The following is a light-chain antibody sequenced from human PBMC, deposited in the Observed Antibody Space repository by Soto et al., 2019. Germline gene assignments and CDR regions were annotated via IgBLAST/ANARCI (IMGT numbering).Light chain of an antibody. CDR3: HQRNYWQRT. J-gene: IGKJ5*01. V-gene: IGKV3-11*01. CDR1: QSVSSY. Sequence: EIVLTQSPGALSLSPGERATLSCRASQSVSSYLAWYHQNPGQATRLIIYDVSNRAPGIPARFSGIVFGMIRRHPRSTLEPDASVFHYFHQRNYWQRTFAQGLRRDIK. CDR2: DVS.